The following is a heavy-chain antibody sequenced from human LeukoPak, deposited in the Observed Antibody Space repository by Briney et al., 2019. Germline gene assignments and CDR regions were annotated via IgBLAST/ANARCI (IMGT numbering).Heavy chain of an antibody. CDR3: ASYGSGSVDY. J-gene: IGHJ4*02. Sequence: PSETLSRTCTVSAGSISPYYWSWIRQPPGQGLEWIGYIFYTGSTNYNPSLKSRLTISVDTSKNQFSLKLSSVTAADTAVYYCASYGSGSVDYWGQGTLVAASS. D-gene: IGHD3-10*01. V-gene: IGHV4-59*08. CDR2: IFYTGST. CDR1: AGSISPYY.